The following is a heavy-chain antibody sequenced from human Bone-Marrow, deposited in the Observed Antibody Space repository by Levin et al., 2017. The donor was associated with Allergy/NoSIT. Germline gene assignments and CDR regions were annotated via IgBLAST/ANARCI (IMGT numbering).Heavy chain of an antibody. CDR3: AKVGDYGDTLLDS. V-gene: IGHV1-2*02. Sequence: GESLKISCKTSGYDFIHYYIHWVRQAPGQGLQWMGWISPNSGVTDYAQRFQGRVTMTRDTSDSTVYMVLSGLTSADTAVYFCAKVGDYGDTLLDSWGQGTLVSVSS. CDR1: GYDFIHYY. D-gene: IGHD4-17*01. J-gene: IGHJ4*02. CDR2: ISPNSGVT.